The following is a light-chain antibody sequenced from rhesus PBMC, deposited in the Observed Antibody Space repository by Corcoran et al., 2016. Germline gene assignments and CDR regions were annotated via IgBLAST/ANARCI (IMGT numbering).Light chain of an antibody. CDR2: GAS. CDR3: YQHSSGYPS. V-gene: IGKV3-10*01. Sequence: QVILTQSPATLSLSPGERATLSCRASQSVSSYLAWYQQNPGQAPRLLIYGASSRATGIPDRFSGSGFGTDITLTISSLEREDGGVYHCYQHSSGYPSVGQGTKVEIK. J-gene: IGKJ2*01. CDR1: QSVSSY.